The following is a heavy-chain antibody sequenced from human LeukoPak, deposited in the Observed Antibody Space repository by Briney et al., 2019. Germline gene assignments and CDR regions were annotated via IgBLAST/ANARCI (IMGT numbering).Heavy chain of an antibody. CDR2: INPSGGST. CDR3: ARVGYSYLDY. V-gene: IGHV1-46*01. D-gene: IGHD5-18*01. CDR1: GYIFTSYY. Sequence: ASVKVSCKASGYIFTSYYMHWVRQAPGQGLEWMGIINPSGGSTSYAQKFQGRVTMTRDTSTSTVYMELSSLRPEDTAVYYCARVGYSYLDYWGQGTLVTVSS. J-gene: IGHJ4*02.